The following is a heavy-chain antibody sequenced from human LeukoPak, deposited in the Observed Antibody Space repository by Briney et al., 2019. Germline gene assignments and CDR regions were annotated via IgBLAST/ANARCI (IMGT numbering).Heavy chain of an antibody. CDR2: ISSSSSYI. CDR3: ARDWRYSSSWFDY. Sequence: GGSLRLFCAASGFTFSSYSMNWVRQAPGKGLEGVSSISSSSSYIYYADSVKGRFTISRDNAKNSLYLQMNSLRAEDTAVYYCARDWRYSSSWFDYWGQGTLVTVSS. CDR1: GFTFSSYS. V-gene: IGHV3-21*01. D-gene: IGHD6-13*01. J-gene: IGHJ4*02.